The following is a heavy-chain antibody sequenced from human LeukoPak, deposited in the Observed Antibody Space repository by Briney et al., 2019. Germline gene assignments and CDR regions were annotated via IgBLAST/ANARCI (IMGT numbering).Heavy chain of an antibody. J-gene: IGHJ4*02. D-gene: IGHD1-14*01. V-gene: IGHV3-7*01. CDR1: GFTFSSYW. CDR3: AKHPESGNFDY. Sequence: PGGSLRLSCAASGFTFSSYWMSWVRQAPGKGLEWVANIKQDGSEKYYVDSVKGRFTISRDNAKNSLYLQMNSLRAEDTAVYYCAKHPESGNFDYWGQGTLVTVSS. CDR2: IKQDGSEK.